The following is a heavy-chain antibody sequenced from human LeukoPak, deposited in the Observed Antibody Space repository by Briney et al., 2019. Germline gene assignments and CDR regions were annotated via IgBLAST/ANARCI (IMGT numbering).Heavy chain of an antibody. V-gene: IGHV4-34*01. J-gene: IGHJ6*03. CDR2: INHIGNT. D-gene: IGHD3-10*01. CDR1: GGSFSGYY. Sequence: SSETLSLTCAVYGGSFSGYYWSWIRQPPGKGLEWIGEINHIGNTSYDPSLRSRVTISVDTSKNQFSLSLTSATAADTAVYFCARLGSVGYYNYQYMDIWGNGTTVTVSS. CDR3: ARLGSVGYYNYQYMDI.